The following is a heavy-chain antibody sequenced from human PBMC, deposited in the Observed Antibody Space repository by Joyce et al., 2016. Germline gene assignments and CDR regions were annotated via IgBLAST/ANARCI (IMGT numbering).Heavy chain of an antibody. V-gene: IGHV1-18*01. Sequence: QVQLEQSGTEVERPGASVKVSCKTSGYTFTSYHISWVRQAPGQGLEWKGWISGNNGNKDITSYGQSFQGRVTRTIDTPTSTAYMELRSLTSADTAIYYCARTAGRRYCSGPTCSPAAFYFDFWGQGTLVTVSS. CDR1: GYTFTSYH. CDR2: ISGNNGNKDIT. D-gene: IGHD2-21*02. CDR3: ARTAGRRYCSGPTCSPAAFYFDF. J-gene: IGHJ4*02.